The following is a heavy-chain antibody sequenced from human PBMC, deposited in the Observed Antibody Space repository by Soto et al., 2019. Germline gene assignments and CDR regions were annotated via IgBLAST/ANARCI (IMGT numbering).Heavy chain of an antibody. CDR1: GYSFTSYL. D-gene: IGHD1-7*01. Sequence: GESLKISCKGSGYSFTSYLIVWLRQMPGKGLEWMGIIYPVDSDTRYSPSSQGQVTISADKSISTAYLQWSSLKASDTAMYYCARHGAPAWNYEYGMDVWGQGSTVTVSS. CDR3: ARHGAPAWNYEYGMDV. J-gene: IGHJ6*02. CDR2: IYPVDSDT. V-gene: IGHV5-51*01.